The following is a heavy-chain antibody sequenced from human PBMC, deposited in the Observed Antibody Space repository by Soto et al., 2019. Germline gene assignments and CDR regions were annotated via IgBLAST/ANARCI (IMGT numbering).Heavy chain of an antibody. Sequence: EVQLVESGGGLVKPGGSLRLSCAASGFTFSSYSMNWVRQAPGKGLEWVSSISSSSSYIYYADSVKGRFTISRDNAKNSRYLQMNSLRAEDTAVYYCARAGYGDYVPTDYWGQGTLVTVSS. CDR2: ISSSSSYI. J-gene: IGHJ4*02. CDR1: GFTFSSYS. CDR3: ARAGYGDYVPTDY. D-gene: IGHD4-17*01. V-gene: IGHV3-21*01.